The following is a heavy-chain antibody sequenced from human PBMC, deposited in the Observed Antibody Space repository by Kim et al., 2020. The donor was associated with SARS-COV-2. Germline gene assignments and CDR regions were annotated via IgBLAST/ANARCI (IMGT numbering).Heavy chain of an antibody. Sequence: SETLSLTCTVSGGSISSSSYYWGWIRQPPGKGLEWIGSIYYSGSTYYNPSLKSRVTISVDTSKNQFSLKLSSVTAADTAVYYCARSRIVATGALDYWGQGTLVTVSS. D-gene: IGHD5-12*01. CDR2: IYYSGST. J-gene: IGHJ4*02. V-gene: IGHV4-39*07. CDR1: GGSISSSSYY. CDR3: ARSRIVATGALDY.